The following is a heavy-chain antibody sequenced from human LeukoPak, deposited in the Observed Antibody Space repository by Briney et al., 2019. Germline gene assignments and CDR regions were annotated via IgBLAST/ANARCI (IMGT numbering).Heavy chain of an antibody. V-gene: IGHV1-69*05. CDR2: FIYIYGSA. D-gene: IGHD3-22*01. J-gene: IGHJ4*02. Sequence: SVKVSCKTSGGTFSSYAINWVRQAPGQGLEWMGWFIYIYGSAVYAEKYQGRVTITTDESSSTVYMELSSLRSEDTAVYYCASSAHYYDSNGPADYWGQGTRVTVSS. CDR1: GGTFSSYA. CDR3: ASSAHYYDSNGPADY.